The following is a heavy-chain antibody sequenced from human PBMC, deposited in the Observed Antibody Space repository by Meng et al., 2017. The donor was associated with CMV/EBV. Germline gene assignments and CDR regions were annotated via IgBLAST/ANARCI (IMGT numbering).Heavy chain of an antibody. J-gene: IGHJ4*02. CDR3: AREEGTTDSYYFDY. Sequence: ASGFTFNSCAMHWVRQAPGKGVEWVAVISYDGSNKYYADSVKGRFTISRDNSKNTLYLQMNSLRAEDTAVYYCAREEGTTDSYYFDYWGQGTLVTVSS. D-gene: IGHD4-11*01. CDR1: GFTFNSCA. V-gene: IGHV3-30*04. CDR2: ISYDGSNK.